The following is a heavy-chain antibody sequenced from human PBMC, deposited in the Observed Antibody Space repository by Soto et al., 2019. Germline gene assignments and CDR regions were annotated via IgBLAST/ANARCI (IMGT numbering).Heavy chain of an antibody. CDR2: ISSSSSYI. CDR3: ARDSHGGSSGYYGYYYYYGMDV. J-gene: IGHJ6*02. D-gene: IGHD3-22*01. Sequence: GSLRLSCAASGFTFSSYSMNWVRQAPGKGLEWVSSISSSSSYIYYADSVKGRFTISRDNAKNSLYLQMNSLRAEDTAVYYCARDSHGGSSGYYGYYYYYGMDVWGQGTTVTVSS. V-gene: IGHV3-21*01. CDR1: GFTFSSYS.